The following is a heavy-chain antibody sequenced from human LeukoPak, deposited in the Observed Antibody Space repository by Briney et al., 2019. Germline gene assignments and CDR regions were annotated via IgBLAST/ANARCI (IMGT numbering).Heavy chain of an antibody. CDR1: GFAFRSYW. D-gene: IGHD3-22*01. J-gene: IGHJ4*02. V-gene: IGHV3-7*01. Sequence: PGGSLRLSCSASGFAFRSYWMSWVRQSPGKALEWVANIKQDGSTKNHVDSVKGRFTISRDNAGDFLYLQMNSLRPEDSGVYFCAREAPPHDTSDYDFWGQGTLVTVSS. CDR3: AREAPPHDTSDYDF. CDR2: IKQDGSTK.